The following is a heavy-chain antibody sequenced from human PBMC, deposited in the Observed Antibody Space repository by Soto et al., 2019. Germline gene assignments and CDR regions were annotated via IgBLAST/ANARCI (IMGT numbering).Heavy chain of an antibody. CDR1: GDSIRNYY. V-gene: IGHV4-4*07. D-gene: IGHD2-15*01. CDR2: IYSSGST. CDR3: VRDCSGGGCYSDYGMDV. Sequence: SETLSLTCTVSGDSIRNYYWSRIRQPAGKGLEWIGRIYSSGSTDYNASLKSRVSMSVDRSNNQFFLRLTSVTAADTAVYYCVRDCSGGGCYSDYGMDVWGQGTTVTVSS. J-gene: IGHJ6*02.